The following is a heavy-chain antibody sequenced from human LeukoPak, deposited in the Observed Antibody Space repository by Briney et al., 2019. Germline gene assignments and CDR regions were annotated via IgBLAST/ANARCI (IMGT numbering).Heavy chain of an antibody. V-gene: IGHV4-39*07. CDR2: IYYSGST. Sequence: PSETLSLTCTVSGGSISSSSYYWGWIRQPPGKGLEWIGSIYYSGSTYYNPSLKSRVTISVDTSTNQFSLKLSSVTAADTAVYYCAREPLRFLEWLLYFDYWGQGTLVTVSS. D-gene: IGHD3-3*01. CDR1: GGSISSSSYY. CDR3: AREPLRFLEWLLYFDY. J-gene: IGHJ4*02.